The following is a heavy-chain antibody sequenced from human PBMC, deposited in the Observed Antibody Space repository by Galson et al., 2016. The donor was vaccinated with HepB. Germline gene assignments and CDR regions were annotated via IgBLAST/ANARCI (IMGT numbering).Heavy chain of an antibody. Sequence: ETLSLTCTMSGGSFSGYYWSWVRQSPGKVLEWIGEISHRGETNYNPSLETRVTMSVDSSMKEFSLNLKSLTAADTATYYCARGGNSGYGEFDYPKFYMDVWGQGTMVTVSS. V-gene: IGHV4-34*01. J-gene: IGHJ3*01. CDR3: ARGGNSGYGEFDYPKFYMDV. CDR2: ISHRGET. D-gene: IGHD5-12*01. CDR1: GGSFSGYY.